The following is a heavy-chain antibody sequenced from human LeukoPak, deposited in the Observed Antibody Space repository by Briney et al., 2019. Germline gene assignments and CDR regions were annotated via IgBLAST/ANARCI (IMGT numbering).Heavy chain of an antibody. CDR2: IYHSGST. CDR1: GRSITRGGYY. D-gene: IGHD1-26*01. Sequence: SETLSLTCTLSGRSITRGGYYWSWIRQHPGGGLEWIGHIYHSGSTYYNPSFKSRVTISVDTSKNQLSLNLTSVSAADTAVYYCARVPMGASNYYYMDVWGKGTTVTVSS. CDR3: ARVPMGASNYYYMDV. V-gene: IGHV4-31*03. J-gene: IGHJ6*03.